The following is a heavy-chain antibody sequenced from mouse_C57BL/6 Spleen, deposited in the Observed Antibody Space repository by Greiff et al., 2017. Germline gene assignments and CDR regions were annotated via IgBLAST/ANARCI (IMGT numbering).Heavy chain of an antibody. Sequence: VQLQQPGAELVKPGASVKLSCKASGYTFTSYWMHWVKQRPGQGLEWIGMIHPNSGSTNYNEKFKSKATLTVDKSSSTAYMQLSSLTSEDSAVYYCAKEGTAGYAMDYWGQGTSVTVSS. CDR3: AKEGTAGYAMDY. CDR1: GYTFTSYW. D-gene: IGHD3-1*01. CDR2: IHPNSGST. J-gene: IGHJ4*01. V-gene: IGHV1-64*01.